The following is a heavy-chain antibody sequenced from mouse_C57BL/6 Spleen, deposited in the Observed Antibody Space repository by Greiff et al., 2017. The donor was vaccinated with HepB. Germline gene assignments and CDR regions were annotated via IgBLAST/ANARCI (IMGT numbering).Heavy chain of an antibody. CDR1: GYTFTDYE. D-gene: IGHD2-5*01. V-gene: IGHV1-15*01. Sequence: VQLQQSGAELVRPGASVTLSCKASGYTFTDYEMHWVKQTPVHGLEWIGAIDPETGGTAYNQKFKGKAILTADKSSSTAYMELRSLTSEDSAVYYCTREGSNYECAYWGQGTLVTVSA. J-gene: IGHJ3*01. CDR3: TREGSNYECAY. CDR2: IDPETGGT.